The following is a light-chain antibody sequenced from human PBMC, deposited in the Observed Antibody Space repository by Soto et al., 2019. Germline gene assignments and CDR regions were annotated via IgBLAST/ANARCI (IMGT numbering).Light chain of an antibody. CDR3: QQYNDWPRI. Sequence: EVVMTKSPALLSLSPGERAPPPRRASQSVGINVAWYQQKSGQAPRLLIYGASTRATGSPDRFRASGSATEFTLTISSLLSEELAVYDGQQYNDWPRIFGQVTKVDI. V-gene: IGKV3-15*01. CDR1: QSVGIN. CDR2: GAS. J-gene: IGKJ1*01.